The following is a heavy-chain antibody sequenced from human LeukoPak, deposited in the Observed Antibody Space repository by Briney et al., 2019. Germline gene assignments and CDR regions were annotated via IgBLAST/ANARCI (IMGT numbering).Heavy chain of an antibody. CDR2: IIPILGIA. J-gene: IGHJ4*02. CDR3: ARGSSGDGYAVDY. Sequence: SVKVSCKASGGTFSSYAISWVRQAPGQGLEWMGRIIPILGIANYAQKFQGRVTITADKSTSTAYMELSSLRSEDTAVYYCARGSSGDGYAVDYWGQGTLVTVSS. V-gene: IGHV1-69*04. CDR1: GGTFSSYA. D-gene: IGHD5-24*01.